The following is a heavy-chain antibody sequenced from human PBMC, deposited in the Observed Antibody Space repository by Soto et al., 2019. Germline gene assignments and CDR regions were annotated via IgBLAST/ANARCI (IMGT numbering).Heavy chain of an antibody. Sequence: QLQLQESGPGQVRPSETLSLTCIVSGVSVRSYTWSWVRQPANKGLEWIGRVFCSVSATYNPYLKSRVSISMDTPENRISLKLDSVTAADAGVYFCARDGMTTGDTWGPGTLVTVSS. CDR2: VFCSVSA. CDR3: ARDGMTTGDT. D-gene: IGHD2-21*02. J-gene: IGHJ4*02. V-gene: IGHV4-4*07. CDR1: GVSVRSYT.